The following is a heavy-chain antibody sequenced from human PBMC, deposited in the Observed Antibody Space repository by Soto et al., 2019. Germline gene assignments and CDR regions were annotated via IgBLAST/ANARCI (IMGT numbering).Heavy chain of an antibody. Sequence: SETLSLTCAVYGESFTGYYWSWIRQPPGAGLEWIGEINHSGTTNYNPSLKSRVIISVDTSKNQFSLKLSSVTAADTAVYYCARGYYDFWSGFPSMDVWGKGTTVT. D-gene: IGHD3-3*01. J-gene: IGHJ6*03. CDR3: ARGYYDFWSGFPSMDV. CDR2: INHSGTT. V-gene: IGHV4-34*01. CDR1: GESFTGYY.